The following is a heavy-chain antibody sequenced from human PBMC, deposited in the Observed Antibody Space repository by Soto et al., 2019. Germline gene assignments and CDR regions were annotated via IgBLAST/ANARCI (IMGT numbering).Heavy chain of an antibody. D-gene: IGHD2-15*01. V-gene: IGHV4-34*01. CDR3: ARAYCIGDNCYLRSYYYGMDV. CDR2: INHSGSI. J-gene: IGHJ6*02. CDR1: GESFSDYY. Sequence: QVQLQQWGAGLLKPSETLSLTCAVYGESFSDYYWTWIRQPPGKGLEWIGEINHSGSINYNPSLKSRLNISVDTSKKQFSLKLRSVTAADTAVYYCARAYCIGDNCYLRSYYYGMDVWGQGTTVTVSS.